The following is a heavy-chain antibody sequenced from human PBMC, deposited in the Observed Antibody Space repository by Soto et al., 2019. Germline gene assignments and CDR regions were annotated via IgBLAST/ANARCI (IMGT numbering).Heavy chain of an antibody. CDR3: AKVPSGYCSSTSCLSYYFDY. CDR2: ISGSGGST. V-gene: IGHV3-23*01. CDR1: GFTFSSYA. D-gene: IGHD2-2*01. J-gene: IGHJ4*02. Sequence: GGSLRLSCAASGFTFSSYAMSWVRQAPGKGLEWVSAISGSGGSTYYADSVKGRFTISRDNSKNTLYLQMNSLRAEDTAVYYCAKVPSGYCSSTSCLSYYFDYWGQGTLVTVSS.